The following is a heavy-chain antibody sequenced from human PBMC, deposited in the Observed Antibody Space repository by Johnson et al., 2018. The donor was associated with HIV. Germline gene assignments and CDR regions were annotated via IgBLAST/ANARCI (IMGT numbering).Heavy chain of an antibody. CDR1: GFTFSSYG. CDR2: SSWNSGSR. D-gene: IGHD1-26*01. J-gene: IGHJ3*02. V-gene: IGHV3-9*01. Sequence: VQLVESGGGVVQPGRSLRLSCAASGFTFSSYGMHWVRQAPGKGLEWVSGSSWNSGSRGYADSVKGRLTITRDNAKNSLYLQMNSLRAEDTALYYCATFGGGSFHAFDIWGQGTMVTVSS. CDR3: ATFGGGSFHAFDI.